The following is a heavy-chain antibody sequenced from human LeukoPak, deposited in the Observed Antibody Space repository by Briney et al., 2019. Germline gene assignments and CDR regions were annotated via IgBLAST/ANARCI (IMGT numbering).Heavy chain of an antibody. Sequence: ASVKVSCKASGYTFTSYGISWVRQAPGQGLEWMGWLSAYNGNTNYAQKLQGTVTMTTDTSTSTAYMELRSLRSDDTAVYYCARKARAVAGRNYYYGMDVWGQGNTVTVSS. D-gene: IGHD6-19*01. CDR1: GYTFTSYG. CDR3: ARKARAVAGRNYYYGMDV. J-gene: IGHJ6*02. V-gene: IGHV1-18*01. CDR2: LSAYNGNT.